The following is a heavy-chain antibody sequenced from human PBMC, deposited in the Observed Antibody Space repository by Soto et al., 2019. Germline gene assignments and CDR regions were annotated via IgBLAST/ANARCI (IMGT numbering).Heavy chain of an antibody. V-gene: IGHV1-69*01. CDR2: IIPIFGTA. CDR3: AREGSYCGGDCYHYFDY. D-gene: IGHD2-21*02. CDR1: GGTFSSYA. J-gene: IGHJ4*02. Sequence: QVQLVQSGAEVKKPGSSVKVSCKASGGTFSSYAISWVRQAPGQGLEWMGGIIPIFGTANYAQKFQGRVTITADESTSTAYMELSSLRCEDTAVYYCAREGSYCGGDCYHYFDYWGQGTLVTVSS.